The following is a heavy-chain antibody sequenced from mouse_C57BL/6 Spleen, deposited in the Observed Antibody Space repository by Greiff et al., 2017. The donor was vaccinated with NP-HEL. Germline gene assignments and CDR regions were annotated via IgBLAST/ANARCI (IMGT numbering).Heavy chain of an antibody. V-gene: IGHV1-59*01. D-gene: IGHD1-1*01. CDR2: IDPSDSYT. Sequence: QVQLQQPGAELVRPGTSVKLSCKASGYTFTSYWMHWVKQRPGQGLEWIGVIDPSDSYTNYNQKFKGKATLTVDTSSSTAYMQLSSLTSEDSAVYYCARLITTVVAYYFDYWGQGTTLTVSS. J-gene: IGHJ2*01. CDR1: GYTFTSYW. CDR3: ARLITTVVAYYFDY.